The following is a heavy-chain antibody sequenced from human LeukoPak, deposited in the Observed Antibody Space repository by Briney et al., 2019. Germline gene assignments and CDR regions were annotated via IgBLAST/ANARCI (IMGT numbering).Heavy chain of an antibody. J-gene: IGHJ4*02. CDR1: GGSISSSSYY. CDR3: AILNGSGSYATSDY. CDR2: IYYSGST. D-gene: IGHD3-10*01. V-gene: IGHV4-61*05. Sequence: SETLSLTCTVSGGSISSSSYYWGWIRQPPGKGLEWIGYIYYSGSTNYNPSLKSRVTISVDTSKNQFSLKLSSVTAADTAVYYCAILNGSGSYATSDYWGQGTLVTVSS.